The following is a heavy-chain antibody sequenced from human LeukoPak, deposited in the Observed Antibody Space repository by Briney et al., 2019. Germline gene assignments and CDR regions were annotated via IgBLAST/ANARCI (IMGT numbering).Heavy chain of an antibody. V-gene: IGHV3-30*18. CDR1: GFSFSSYA. CDR2: ISYDGSDK. CDR3: AKETNAFDM. J-gene: IGHJ3*02. Sequence: GGSLRLSCEGSGFSFSSYAMHWVRQAPDKGLEWVAFISYDGSDKFYADSVKSRFTISRDNSKNTLYLQMNSLRTEDTAVYYCAKETNAFDMWGRGTMVTVSS.